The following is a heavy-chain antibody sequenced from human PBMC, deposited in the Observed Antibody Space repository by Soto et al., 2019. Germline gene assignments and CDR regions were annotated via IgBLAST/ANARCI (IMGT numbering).Heavy chain of an antibody. J-gene: IGHJ5*02. V-gene: IGHV3-21*01. CDR3: ARDPAYSSSWSLADNWFDP. CDR2: ICSSSSYI. D-gene: IGHD6-13*01. Sequence: EVQLVESGGGLVKPGGSLRLSCAASGFTFSSYSMNWVLQAPGKGLEWVSSICSSSSYIYSADSVKGRFTISRDNARNSLYLQMNSLGAEDTAVYYCARDPAYSSSWSLADNWFDPWGQGTLVTVSS. CDR1: GFTFSSYS.